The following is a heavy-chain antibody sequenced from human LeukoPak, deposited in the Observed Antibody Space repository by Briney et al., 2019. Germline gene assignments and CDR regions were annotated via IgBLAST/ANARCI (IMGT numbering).Heavy chain of an antibody. Sequence: GASVKVSCKASGYTFTGYYMHWVRQAPGQGLEWMGWINPNSGGTNYAQKFPGRVTMTRDTSISTAYMELSRLRSDDTAVYYCAREGYCGGDCYRKIGDYWGQGTLVTVSS. CDR3: AREGYCGGDCYRKIGDY. D-gene: IGHD2-21*02. CDR2: INPNSGGT. J-gene: IGHJ4*02. V-gene: IGHV1-2*02. CDR1: GYTFTGYY.